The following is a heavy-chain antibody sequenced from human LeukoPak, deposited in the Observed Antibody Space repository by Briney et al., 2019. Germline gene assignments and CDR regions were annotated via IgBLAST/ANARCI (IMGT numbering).Heavy chain of an antibody. CDR3: ARESRDTAMGRAPDY. Sequence: GASVKVSCKASGYTFTSYYMHWVRQAPGQGLEWMGIINPSGGSTSYAQKFQGRVTMTRDTSTSTVYMELSSLRSEDTAVYYCARESRDTAMGRAPDYWGQGTLVTVSS. D-gene: IGHD5-18*01. CDR2: INPSGGST. V-gene: IGHV1-46*01. J-gene: IGHJ4*02. CDR1: GYTFTSYY.